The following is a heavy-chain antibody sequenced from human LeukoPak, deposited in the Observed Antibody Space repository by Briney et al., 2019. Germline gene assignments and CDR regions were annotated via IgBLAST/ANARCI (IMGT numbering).Heavy chain of an antibody. CDR2: IIAYNGNT. CDR1: GYNFTRYG. Sequence: ASVPGSCTAPGYNFTRYGISWVRPAPGQGLEWMGWIIAYNGNTNYAQKLQGRVTMTTDTSTSTAYMELRSLRSDDTAVYYCAREYPYYGSGSPAYYFDYWGQGTLVTVSS. V-gene: IGHV1-18*01. J-gene: IGHJ4*02. CDR3: AREYPYYGSGSPAYYFDY. D-gene: IGHD3-10*01.